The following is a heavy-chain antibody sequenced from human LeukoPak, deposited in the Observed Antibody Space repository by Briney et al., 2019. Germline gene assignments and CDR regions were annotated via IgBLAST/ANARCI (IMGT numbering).Heavy chain of an antibody. J-gene: IGHJ4*02. CDR2: ISHSGNT. V-gene: IGHV4-38-2*02. Sequence: SETLSLTCIVSGYSISSGSYWGWIRQPPGKGLEWIGTISHSGNTYYTPSLKSRVTISVDTSKNHFSLKLSSVTAADTAVCYCARSFLTNYYFEYWGQGTLVTVSS. CDR1: GYSISSGSY. D-gene: IGHD3-9*01. CDR3: ARSFLTNYYFEY.